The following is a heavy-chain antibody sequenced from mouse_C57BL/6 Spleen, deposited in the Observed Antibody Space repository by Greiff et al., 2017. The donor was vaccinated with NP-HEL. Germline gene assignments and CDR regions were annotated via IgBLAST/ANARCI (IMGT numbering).Heavy chain of an antibody. D-gene: IGHD1-1*01. CDR1: GYTFTSYW. V-gene: IGHV1-55*01. J-gene: IGHJ2*01. Sequence: QVQLQQPGAELVKPGASVKMSCKASGYTFTSYWITWVKQRPGQGLEWIGDIYPGSGSTNYNEKFKSKATLTVDKSSSTAYMQLSSLTSEDSAVYYCAREAYYYGSRGYFDYWGQGTTLTVSS. CDR3: AREAYYYGSRGYFDY. CDR2: IYPGSGST.